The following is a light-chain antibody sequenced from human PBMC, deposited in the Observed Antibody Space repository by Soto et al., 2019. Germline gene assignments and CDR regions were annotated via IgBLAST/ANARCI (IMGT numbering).Light chain of an antibody. CDR2: AAN. V-gene: IGKV1-6*01. Sequence: AIQVTQSPSSLSASVGDRVTITCRASQAIRNDVAWYQQKAGRVPNLLIYAANLLQSGVPSRFSGSGFGTDFTLTISSLQPEDFATYSCLQEYTYPNTCGGGTKVEIK. J-gene: IGKJ4*01. CDR1: QAIRND. CDR3: LQEYTYPNT.